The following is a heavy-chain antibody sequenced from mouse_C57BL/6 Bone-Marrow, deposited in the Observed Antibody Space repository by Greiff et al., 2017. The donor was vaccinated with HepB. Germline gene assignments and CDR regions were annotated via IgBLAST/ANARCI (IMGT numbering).Heavy chain of an antibody. V-gene: IGHV1-4*01. Sequence: QVQLQQSGAELARPGASVKMSCKASGYTFPSYTMHWVKQRPGQGLEWIGYINPSSGYTKYNQKFKDKATLTADKSSSTAYMQLSSLTSEDSAVYYCAREGAYYGSSYGYWGQGTTLTVSS. CDR3: AREGAYYGSSYGY. J-gene: IGHJ2*01. CDR1: GYTFPSYT. D-gene: IGHD1-1*01. CDR2: INPSSGYT.